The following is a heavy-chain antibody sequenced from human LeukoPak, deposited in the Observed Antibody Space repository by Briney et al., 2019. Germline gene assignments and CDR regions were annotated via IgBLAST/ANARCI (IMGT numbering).Heavy chain of an antibody. D-gene: IGHD5-24*01. CDR3: ARALQKVLYYFDY. Sequence: PGGSLRLSCAASGFTFSSYWMSWVRQAPGKGLEWVANIKQDGSEKYYVDSVKGRFTISRDNAKNSLYLQMNSLRAEDTAVYYCARALQKVLYYFDYWGQGTLVTVSS. CDR2: IKQDGSEK. J-gene: IGHJ4*02. V-gene: IGHV3-7*01. CDR1: GFTFSSYW.